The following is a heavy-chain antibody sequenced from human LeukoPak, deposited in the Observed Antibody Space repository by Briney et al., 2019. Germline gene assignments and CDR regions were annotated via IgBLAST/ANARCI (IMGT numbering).Heavy chain of an antibody. D-gene: IGHD3-10*01. CDR3: ARDLDGRWFGELNPSGGAFDI. V-gene: IGHV3-30-3*01. CDR1: GFTFSSYA. CDR2: ISYDGSNK. J-gene: IGHJ3*02. Sequence: LGRSLRLSCAASGFTFSSYAMHWVRQAPGKGLEWVAVISYDGSNKYYADSVKGRFTISRDNSKNTLYLQMNSLRAEDTAVYYCARDLDGRWFGELNPSGGAFDIWGQGTMVTVSP.